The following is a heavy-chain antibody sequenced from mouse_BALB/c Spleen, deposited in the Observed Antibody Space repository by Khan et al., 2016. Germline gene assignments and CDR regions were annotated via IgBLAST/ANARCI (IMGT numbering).Heavy chain of an antibody. Sequence: QVQLQQSGAELAKPGASVKMSCKASGYTFTSYWMHWVKQRPGQGLEWIGYINPSTGYTEYNQKFKDKATLTADKSSSTAYMQLSSLTSEDSAVYYCARNYDYDYWCQGTTLTVSS. D-gene: IGHD2-4*01. J-gene: IGHJ2*01. V-gene: IGHV1-7*01. CDR3: ARNYDYDY. CDR1: GYTFTSYW. CDR2: INPSTGYT.